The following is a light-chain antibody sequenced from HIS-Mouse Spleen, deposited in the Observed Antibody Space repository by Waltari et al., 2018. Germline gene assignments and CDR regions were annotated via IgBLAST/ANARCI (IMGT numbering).Light chain of an antibody. CDR1: SSDGGSYNL. CDR2: EGS. Sequence: QSALTQPASVSGSPGQSITISCTGTSSDGGSYNLVSWYQQHPGKGPKLLIYEGSKRPSGVSNRFSGSKSGNTASLTISGLQAEDEADYYCCSYAGSSTWVFGGGTKLTVL. V-gene: IGLV2-23*01. J-gene: IGLJ3*02. CDR3: CSYAGSSTWV.